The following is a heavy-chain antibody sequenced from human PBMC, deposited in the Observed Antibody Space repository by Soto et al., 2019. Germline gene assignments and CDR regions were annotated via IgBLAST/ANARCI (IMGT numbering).Heavy chain of an antibody. Sequence: PGGSLRLSCAASGFTVSTNYMNWVRQAPGKGLEWVSVIYSGGSTYYADSVKGRFTISRDNSKNTLYLQMNSLRAEDTAVYYCAKGAYGSGSFYMCCMGVWGQGTTVTV. J-gene: IGHJ6*02. CDR1: GFTVSTNY. D-gene: IGHD3-10*01. V-gene: IGHV3-66*01. CDR2: IYSGGST. CDR3: AKGAYGSGSFYMCCMGV.